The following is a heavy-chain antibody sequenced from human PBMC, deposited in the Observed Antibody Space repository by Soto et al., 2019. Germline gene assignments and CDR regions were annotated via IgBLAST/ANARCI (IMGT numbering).Heavy chain of an antibody. CDR3: ARESIVGATNTFDY. V-gene: IGHV3-66*01. D-gene: IGHD1-26*01. CDR2: IYGGGST. CDR1: GFTVSSNY. J-gene: IGHJ4*02. Sequence: EVQLVESGGGLVQPGESLRLSCAASGFTVSSNYMSWVRQAPGKGLEWVAIIYGGGSTYYSDSVKGRFTISRDNSKNTLYLQKNSLRAEDTAVYYCARESIVGATNTFDYWGQGTLVTVSS.